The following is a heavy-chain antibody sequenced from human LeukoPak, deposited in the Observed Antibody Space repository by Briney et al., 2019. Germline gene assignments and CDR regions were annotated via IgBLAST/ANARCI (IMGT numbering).Heavy chain of an antibody. CDR2: IYYSGST. CDR3: ARIDYDILTGYYESVLQNWFDP. D-gene: IGHD3-9*01. J-gene: IGHJ5*02. Sequence: PGGSLRLSCEASGFTFSSYTMNWVRQAPGKGLEWIGYIYYSGSTYYNPSLKSRVTISVDTSKNQFSLKLSSVTAADTAVYYCARIDYDILTGYYESVLQNWFDPWGQGTLVTVSS. CDR1: GFTFSSYT. V-gene: IGHV4-59*06.